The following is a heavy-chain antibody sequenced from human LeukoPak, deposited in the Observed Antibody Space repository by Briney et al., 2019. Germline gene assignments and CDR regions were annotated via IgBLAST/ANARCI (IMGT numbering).Heavy chain of an antibody. D-gene: IGHD5-18*01. Sequence: GGSLRLSCTASGXTFSSYWMSWVRQAPGKGLEWVANIKQDGSEKNYVDSVKGRFTISRDNAQNSLYLQMNSLRAEDTAVYYCARGGYLYGNWGQGTLVTVSS. J-gene: IGHJ4*02. V-gene: IGHV3-7*05. CDR1: GXTFSSYW. CDR3: ARGGYLYGN. CDR2: IKQDGSEK.